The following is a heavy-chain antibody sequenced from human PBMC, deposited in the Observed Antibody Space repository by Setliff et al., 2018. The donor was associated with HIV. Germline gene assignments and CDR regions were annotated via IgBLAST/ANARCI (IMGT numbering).Heavy chain of an antibody. J-gene: IGHJ6*02. CDR2: IWYDGSNK. CDR1: GFTFSSYA. D-gene: IGHD3-3*01. CDR3: ARVPYFSFWSGYFDIYGMDV. Sequence: GGSLRLSCAASGFTFSSYAMHWVRQAPGKGLEWVAVIWYDGSNKHYADSVKGRFTISRDNSKNTVYLQMNSLRAEDTAVYYCARVPYFSFWSGYFDIYGMDVWGQGTAVTVSS. V-gene: IGHV3-33*08.